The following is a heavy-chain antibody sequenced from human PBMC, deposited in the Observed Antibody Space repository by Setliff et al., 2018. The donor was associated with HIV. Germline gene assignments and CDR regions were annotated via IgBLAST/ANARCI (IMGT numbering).Heavy chain of an antibody. CDR1: GGSINNYY. J-gene: IGHJ6*03. CDR2: IYYIGST. Sequence: SQTLSLTCTVSGGSINNYYWSWVRQTPGKGLEWIGQIYYIGSTNYNPSLKSRVMISVDTSKNQFSLRLSSVAAADTAVYYYARVSSGDYYSEHYFYMDVWGKGIMVTVSS. V-gene: IGHV4-59*01. D-gene: IGHD1-26*01. CDR3: ARVSSGDYYSEHYFYMDV.